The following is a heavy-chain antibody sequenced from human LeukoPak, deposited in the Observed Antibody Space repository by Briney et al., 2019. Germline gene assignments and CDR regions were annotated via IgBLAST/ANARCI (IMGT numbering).Heavy chain of an antibody. J-gene: IGHJ5*02. Sequence: GGSLRLSCAASGFTFSSYSMNWVRQAPGKGLEWVSSISSSSSYIYYADSVTGRFTISRDNAKNSLYLQMNSLRAEDTAVYYCARDTGSGGPPSGWFDPWGQGTLVTVSS. CDR2: ISSSSSYI. D-gene: IGHD3-10*01. V-gene: IGHV3-21*01. CDR3: ARDTGSGGPPSGWFDP. CDR1: GFTFSSYS.